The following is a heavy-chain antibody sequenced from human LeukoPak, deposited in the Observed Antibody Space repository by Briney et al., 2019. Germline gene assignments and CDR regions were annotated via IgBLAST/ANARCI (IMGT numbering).Heavy chain of an antibody. CDR2: ISGSDGHT. Sequence: GGSLRLSCAASGFTFGSYAMSWVRQAPGEGLEWVSTISGSDGHTSYADSVKGRFTISRDNSKNTLYLQMNSLRAEDTAVYYCAKPRSQWLAGCWGQGTLVTVSS. V-gene: IGHV3-23*01. D-gene: IGHD6-19*01. CDR1: GFTFGSYA. J-gene: IGHJ4*02. CDR3: AKPRSQWLAGC.